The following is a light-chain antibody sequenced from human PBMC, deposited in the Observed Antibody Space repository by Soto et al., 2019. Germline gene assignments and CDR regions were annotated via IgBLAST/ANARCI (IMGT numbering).Light chain of an antibody. CDR2: AAS. Sequence: DIQMTQSPSSLSASVGDRVIITCRASQSISSYLHWYQQKPGKAPKLLIYAASSLQSGVPSRFSGSGSGTDLTLSISSLQPEDFATYYCQQRYSSPPTFGGGTKVEIK. J-gene: IGKJ4*01. CDR3: QQRYSSPPT. V-gene: IGKV1-39*01. CDR1: QSISSY.